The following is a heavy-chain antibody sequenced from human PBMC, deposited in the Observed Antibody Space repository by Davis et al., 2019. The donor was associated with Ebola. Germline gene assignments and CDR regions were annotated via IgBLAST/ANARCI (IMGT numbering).Heavy chain of an antibody. CDR2: ISGRGDYT. Sequence: GESLKISCGASGFTFSNYAMSWVRQTPEKGLEWVSAISGRGDYTYHADSVKGRFTISRDNSMNTLYLQLSSLRVEDTAIYYCAKDPTDYYYYYGMDVWGQGTTVTASS. CDR1: GFTFSNYA. CDR3: AKDPTDYYYYYGMDV. V-gene: IGHV3-23*01. J-gene: IGHJ6*02.